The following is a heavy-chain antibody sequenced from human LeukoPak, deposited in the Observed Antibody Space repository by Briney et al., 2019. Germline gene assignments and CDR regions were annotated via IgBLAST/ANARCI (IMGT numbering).Heavy chain of an antibody. D-gene: IGHD6-19*01. CDR3: TRPGGAIAGTQFDY. CDR1: GFTFSAYG. J-gene: IGHJ4*02. Sequence: GGSLRLSCAASGFTFSAYGIHWVRQAPGKGLEWVAFIRYDGSNKYYADSVKGRFTISRDNSKNTLYLQMNSLKTEDTAVYYCTRPGGAIAGTQFDYWGQGTLVTVSS. V-gene: IGHV3-33*08. CDR2: IRYDGSNK.